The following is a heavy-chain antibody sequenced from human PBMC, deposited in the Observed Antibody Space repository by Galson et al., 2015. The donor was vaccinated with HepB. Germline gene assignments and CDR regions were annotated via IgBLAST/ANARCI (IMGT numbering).Heavy chain of an antibody. J-gene: IGHJ4*02. Sequence: SVKVSCKASGYTFTSYAMNWVRQAPGQGPEWMGWINTDTGNPTYGKSFTGRFVFSLDTSVRTAYLQITSLQPEDTAVYYCARPVGYCSDTSCYAAYWGQGTLVSVSS. CDR2: INTDTGNP. D-gene: IGHD2-2*01. CDR1: GYTFTSYA. CDR3: ARPVGYCSDTSCYAAY. V-gene: IGHV7-4-1*02.